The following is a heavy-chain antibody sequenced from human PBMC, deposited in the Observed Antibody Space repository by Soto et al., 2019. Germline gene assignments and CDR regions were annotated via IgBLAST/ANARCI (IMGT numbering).Heavy chain of an antibody. J-gene: IGHJ5*02. CDR2: ISAYNGNT. CDR1: GYTFTSYG. CDR3: ARYVCSGCWFDP. V-gene: IGHV1-18*01. Sequence: GSSVKVSCKASGYTFTSYGISWVRQAPGQGLEWMGWISAYNGNTKYAQKLQGRVTMTTDTSTSTAYMELRSLRSDDTAVYYCARYVCSGCWFDPWGQGTLVTVSS. D-gene: IGHD2-15*01.